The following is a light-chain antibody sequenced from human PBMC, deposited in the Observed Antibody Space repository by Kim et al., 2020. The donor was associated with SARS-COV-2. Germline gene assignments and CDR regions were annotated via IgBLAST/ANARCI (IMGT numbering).Light chain of an antibody. CDR2: YDS. V-gene: IGLV3-21*04. Sequence: SYELTQPPSESVAPGKTANISCGGNNLGDKSGQWYQQKPGQAPILVIFYDSDRPSGIPERFSGSTSGNTATLTISRVEVGDEADYYCQVWDSGSDHWVFGGGTQLTVL. CDR1: NLGDKS. J-gene: IGLJ3*02. CDR3: QVWDSGSDHWV.